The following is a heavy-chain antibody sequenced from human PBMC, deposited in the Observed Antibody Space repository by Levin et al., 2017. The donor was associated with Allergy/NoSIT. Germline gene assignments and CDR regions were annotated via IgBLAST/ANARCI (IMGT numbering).Heavy chain of an antibody. V-gene: IGHV3-48*03. J-gene: IGHJ4*02. CDR1: GFTFSSYE. Sequence: LSLTCAASGFTFSSYEMNWVRQAPGKGLEWVSYISSSGSTIYYADSVKGRFTISRDNAKNSLYLQMNSLRAEDTAVYYCARDPEGNPFGSDSGYWGQGTLVTVSS. D-gene: IGHD4-23*01. CDR3: ARDPEGNPFGSDSGY. CDR2: ISSSGSTI.